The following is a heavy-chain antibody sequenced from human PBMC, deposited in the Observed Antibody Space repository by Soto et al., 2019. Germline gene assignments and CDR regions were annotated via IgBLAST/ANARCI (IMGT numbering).Heavy chain of an antibody. CDR1: GFTFSTYG. CDR3: AKDPRRGASYFHCCY. J-gene: IGHJ4*02. CDR2: MSYDGSNK. D-gene: IGHD3-22*01. V-gene: IGHV3-30*18. Sequence: GGSLRLSCAASGFTFSTYGMHWVRQAPGKGLEWVAVMSYDGSNKYYADSVKGRFTISRDNSKNTLYLQMNSLRAEDTAVYYCAKDPRRGASYFHCCYWGQRSRV.